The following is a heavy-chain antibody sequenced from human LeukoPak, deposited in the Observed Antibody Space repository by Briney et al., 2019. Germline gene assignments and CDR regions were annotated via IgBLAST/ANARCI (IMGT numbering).Heavy chain of an antibody. V-gene: IGHV4-38-2*02. CDR3: ARDYDYGGTYWFDP. CDR1: GYSISSGYY. J-gene: IGHJ5*02. CDR2: IYHSGST. D-gene: IGHD4-23*01. Sequence: SETLSLTCTVSGYSISSGYYWGWIRQPPGKGLEWIGSIYHSGSTNYNPSLKSRVTISVDTSKNQFSLKLSSVTAADTAVYYCARDYDYGGTYWFDPWGQGTLVTVSS.